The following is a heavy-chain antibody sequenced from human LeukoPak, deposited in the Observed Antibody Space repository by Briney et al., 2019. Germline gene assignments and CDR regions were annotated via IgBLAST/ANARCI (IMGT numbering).Heavy chain of an antibody. D-gene: IGHD6-13*01. Sequence: SETLSLTCTVSGGSISSYYWSWIRQPPGKGLEWIGYIYYSGSTNYNPSLKSRVTISVDTSKNQFSLKLSSVTAADTAVYYCALAAAGRGYFDYWGQGTLVTVSS. V-gene: IGHV4-59*08. CDR1: GGSISSYY. J-gene: IGHJ4*02. CDR2: IYYSGST. CDR3: ALAAAGRGYFDY.